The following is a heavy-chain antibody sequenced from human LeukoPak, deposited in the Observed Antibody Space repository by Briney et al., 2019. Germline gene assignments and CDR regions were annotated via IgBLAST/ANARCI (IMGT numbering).Heavy chain of an antibody. D-gene: IGHD3-22*01. J-gene: IGHJ4*02. Sequence: GGSLRLSCAASGFTFSSYAMSWVRQAPGKGLEWVSAISGSGGSTYYADSVKGRFTISRDNSKNTLYLQMNSLRAEDTAVYYCVSYYYDSSGYYEDYFDYWGQGTLVTVSS. V-gene: IGHV3-23*01. CDR1: GFTFSSYA. CDR2: ISGSGGST. CDR3: VSYYYDSSGYYEDYFDY.